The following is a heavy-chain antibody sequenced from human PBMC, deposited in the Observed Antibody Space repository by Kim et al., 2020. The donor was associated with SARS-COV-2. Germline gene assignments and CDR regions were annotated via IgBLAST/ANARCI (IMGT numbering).Heavy chain of an antibody. CDR1: GYTLSNYI. D-gene: IGHD1-20*01. V-gene: IGHV1-3*01. CDR2: INPANGNT. Sequence: ASVKVSCKASGYTLSNYILNWVRQAPGQSPEWVGWINPANGNTEYSEKFQGRVAITGDTSANTAYMELSSLRSEDTALYYCARARINNWSGAAFGPWG. J-gene: IGHJ5*02. CDR3: ARARINNWSGAAFGP.